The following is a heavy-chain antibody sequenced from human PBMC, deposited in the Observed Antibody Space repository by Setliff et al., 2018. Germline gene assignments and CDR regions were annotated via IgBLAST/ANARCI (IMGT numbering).Heavy chain of an antibody. Sequence: PSETLSLTCTVYGGSFSNYYWSWIRQPPGKGLEWIGEINHSGSTNYNPSLTSRVTISVDTSKNQFSLMLTSVTAADTAMYYCARYNSAAGSFDPWGQGALVTVSS. CDR2: INHSGST. CDR1: GGSFSNYY. V-gene: IGHV4-34*01. CDR3: ARYNSAAGSFDP. J-gene: IGHJ5*02. D-gene: IGHD1-20*01.